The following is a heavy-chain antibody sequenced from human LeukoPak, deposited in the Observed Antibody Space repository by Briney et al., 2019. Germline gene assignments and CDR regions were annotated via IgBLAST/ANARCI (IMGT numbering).Heavy chain of an antibody. J-gene: IGHJ4*02. CDR2: IYYSGST. V-gene: IGHV4-59*01. CDR1: GGSISSYY. D-gene: IGHD1-26*01. Sequence: PSETLSLTCSVSGGSISSYYWSWIRQPPGKGLEWIGYIYYSGSTNYNPSLKSRVTISVDTSKNQFSLKLSSVTAADTAVYYCAISGSYVLFDYWGQGTLVTVSS. CDR3: AISGSYVLFDY.